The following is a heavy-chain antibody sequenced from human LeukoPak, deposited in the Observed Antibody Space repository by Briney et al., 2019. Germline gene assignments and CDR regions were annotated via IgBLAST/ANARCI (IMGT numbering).Heavy chain of an antibody. Sequence: SETLSLTCTVSGGSISSYYWSWIRQPPGKGLEWIGYIYYSGSTNYNPSLKSRVTISVDTSKNQSSLKLSSVTAADTAVYYCARPGTQYWYFDLWGRGTLVTVSS. J-gene: IGHJ2*01. V-gene: IGHV4-59*01. CDR3: ARPGTQYWYFDL. CDR1: GGSISSYY. CDR2: IYYSGST. D-gene: IGHD1-7*01.